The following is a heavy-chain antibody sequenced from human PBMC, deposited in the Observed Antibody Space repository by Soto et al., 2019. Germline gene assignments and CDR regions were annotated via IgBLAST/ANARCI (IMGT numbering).Heavy chain of an antibody. CDR2: IWYDGSNK. J-gene: IGHJ4*02. D-gene: IGHD2-2*01. V-gene: IGHV3-33*01. Sequence: QVQLVESGGGVVQPGRSLRLSCAASGFTFSSYGMHWVRQAPGKGLEWVAVIWYDGSNKYYADSVKGRFTISRDNSKNTLYLQMNSLRAEDTAVYYCSRGPQLPPVPDYWGQVTMVTVSS. CDR1: GFTFSSYG. CDR3: SRGPQLPPVPDY.